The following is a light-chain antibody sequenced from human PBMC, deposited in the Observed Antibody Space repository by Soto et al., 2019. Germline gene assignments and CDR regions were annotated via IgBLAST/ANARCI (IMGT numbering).Light chain of an antibody. CDR2: TAS. V-gene: IGKV1-39*01. CDR3: QQSYSTPRT. J-gene: IGKJ1*01. CDR1: QTISTF. Sequence: DIQMTQSPSSLSASVGDRVTITCRASQTISTFLNWYQQKPGKAPKLLIYTASSLQSGVPSRFGGSGTDSGSVTYFTLSISSLQPEDSATYYCQQSYSTPRTFGQGTKVDIK.